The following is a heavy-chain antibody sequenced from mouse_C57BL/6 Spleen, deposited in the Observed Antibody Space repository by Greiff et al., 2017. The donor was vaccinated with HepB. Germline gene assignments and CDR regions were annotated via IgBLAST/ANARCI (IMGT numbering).Heavy chain of an antibody. Sequence: QVQLQQPGAELVRPGTSVKLSCKASGYTFTSYWMHWVKQRPGQGLEWIGVIDPSDSYTNYNQKFKGKATLTVDTSSSTAYMQLISLTSEDSAVYYCAITTVVAYYFDYWGQGTTLTVSS. CDR1: GYTFTSYW. V-gene: IGHV1-59*01. D-gene: IGHD1-1*01. CDR3: AITTVVAYYFDY. J-gene: IGHJ2*01. CDR2: IDPSDSYT.